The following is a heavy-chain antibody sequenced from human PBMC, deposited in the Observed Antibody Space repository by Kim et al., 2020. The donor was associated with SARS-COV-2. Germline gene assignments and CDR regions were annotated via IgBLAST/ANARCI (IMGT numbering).Heavy chain of an antibody. D-gene: IGHD2-8*01. J-gene: IGHJ5*01. V-gene: IGHV4-61*01. CDR2: VSYSGNT. CDR1: GVSVSTGSYH. CDR3: VRYVSQWSWFDS. Sequence: SETLSLTCTVSGVSVSTGSYHWSWIREPPGKGLEWIGFVSYSGNTDYNPSLKSRATILADMSKNQFSLNLASVTAADTAVYYCVRYVSQWSWFDSWGQGTLVTVSS.